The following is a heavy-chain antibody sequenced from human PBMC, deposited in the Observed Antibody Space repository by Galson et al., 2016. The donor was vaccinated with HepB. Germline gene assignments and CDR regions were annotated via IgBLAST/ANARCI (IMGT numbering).Heavy chain of an antibody. Sequence: SLRLSCAASGFTFSSYWMSWVRQAPGKGLEWVANVKQDGSEKYYVDSVKGRFTISRDNAKNSLYLQMHSLRAEDTAVYYCARERPHDFWSGYPFDYWGQGTLVTVSS. CDR1: GFTFSSYW. CDR2: VKQDGSEK. J-gene: IGHJ4*02. D-gene: IGHD3-3*01. CDR3: ARERPHDFWSGYPFDY. V-gene: IGHV3-7*01.